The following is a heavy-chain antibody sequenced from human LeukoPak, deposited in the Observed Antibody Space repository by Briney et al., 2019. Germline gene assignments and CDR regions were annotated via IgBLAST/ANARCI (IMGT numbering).Heavy chain of an antibody. CDR2: IYYSGST. CDR1: GGSIRSGEYY. D-gene: IGHD3-22*01. J-gene: IGHJ4*02. Sequence: SETLSLTCTVSGGSIRSGEYYWSWIRQPPGKGLEWIGYIYYSGSTNYNPSLKSRVTISVDTSKNQFSLKLRSVTVADTAVYYCARGVDSYYYDRSGYYFAYWGQGVLVTVS. V-gene: IGHV4-30-4*01. CDR3: ARGVDSYYYDRSGYYFAY.